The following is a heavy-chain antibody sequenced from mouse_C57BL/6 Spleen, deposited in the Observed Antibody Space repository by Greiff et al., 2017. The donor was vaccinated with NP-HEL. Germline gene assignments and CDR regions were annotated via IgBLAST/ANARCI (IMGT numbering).Heavy chain of an antibody. J-gene: IGHJ1*03. CDR2: IYPGDGDT. D-gene: IGHD2-13*01. CDR3: ARSGLHWYFDV. CDR1: GYAFSSSW. V-gene: IGHV1-82*01. Sequence: QVQLQQSGPELVKPGASVKISCKASGYAFSSSWMNWVKQRPGKGLEWIGRIYPGDGDTNYNGKFTGKATLTADKSSSTAYMQLSSLTSEDSAVYFCARSGLHWYFDVWGTGTTVTVSS.